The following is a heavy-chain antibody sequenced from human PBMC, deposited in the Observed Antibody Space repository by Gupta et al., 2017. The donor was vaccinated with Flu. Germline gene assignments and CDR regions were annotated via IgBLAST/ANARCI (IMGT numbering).Heavy chain of an antibody. J-gene: IGHJ3*02. Sequence: EVQLVESGGGLVKPGGSLRLSCAASGFTFSNAWMSWVRQAPGKGLEWVGRIKSKTDGGTTDYAAPVKGRFTISRDDSKNTLYLQMNSLKTEGTAVYYCTTDAYYYGSGSYYGDAFDIWGQGTMVTVSS. D-gene: IGHD3-10*01. CDR2: IKSKTDGGTT. V-gene: IGHV3-15*01. CDR3: TTDAYYYGSGSYYGDAFDI. CDR1: GFTFSNAW.